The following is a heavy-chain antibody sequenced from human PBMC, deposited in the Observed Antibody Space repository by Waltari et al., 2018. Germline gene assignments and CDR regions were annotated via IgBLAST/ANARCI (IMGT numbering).Heavy chain of an antibody. Sequence: QVQLQESGPGLVKPSETLSLTCTVSGGSISSYYWSWIRQPPGKGLEWIGYIYYSGSTNYNPSLKSRVTISVDTSKNQFSLKLSSVTAADTAVYYCARGRGGDYAPFDYWGQGTLVTVSS. CDR1: GGSISSYY. D-gene: IGHD4-17*01. J-gene: IGHJ4*02. CDR3: ARGRGGDYAPFDY. CDR2: IYYSGST. V-gene: IGHV4-59*08.